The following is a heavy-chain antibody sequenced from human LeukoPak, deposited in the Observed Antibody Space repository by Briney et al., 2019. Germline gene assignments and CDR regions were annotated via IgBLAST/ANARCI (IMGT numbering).Heavy chain of an antibody. CDR3: ARFAVHRRITVAGQFGLDY. D-gene: IGHD6-19*01. V-gene: IGHV3-30*03. J-gene: IGHJ4*02. Sequence: GGSLRLSCAASGFTFSSYAMHWVRQAPGKGLEWVAVISYDGSNKYYADSVKGRFTISRDDSKNTLYLQMNSLRAEDTAVYYCARFAVHRRITVAGQFGLDYWGQGTLVSPSS. CDR2: ISYDGSNK. CDR1: GFTFSSYA.